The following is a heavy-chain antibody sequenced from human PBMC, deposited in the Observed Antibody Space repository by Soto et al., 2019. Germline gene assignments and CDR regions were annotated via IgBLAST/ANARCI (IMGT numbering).Heavy chain of an antibody. D-gene: IGHD3-22*01. CDR2: MSYDGTIK. Sequence: GGSLRLSCAASGFLFHTYVMHWVRQAPGKGLEWAAVMSYDGTIKYYLDSVKGRFTISRDNSKNTLYLQMTGLRPEDTAVYYCARQNYYDSDGFNYWGALYLWGPGTMVTVSS. J-gene: IGHJ3*01. CDR3: ARQNYYDSDGFNYWGALYL. CDR1: GFLFHTYV. V-gene: IGHV3-30-3*01.